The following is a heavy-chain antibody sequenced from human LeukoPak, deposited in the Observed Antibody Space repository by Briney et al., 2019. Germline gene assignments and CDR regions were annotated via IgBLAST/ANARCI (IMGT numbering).Heavy chain of an antibody. CDR3: ARDGTYYYGSGNNWFDP. Sequence: SETLSLTCTVSGGSISSYYWSWIRQPAEKVLEWIGRIYTSGSTNYNPSLKSRVTMSVDTSKNQFSLKLSSVTAADTAVYYCARDGTYYYGSGNNWFDPWGQGTLVTVSS. J-gene: IGHJ5*02. D-gene: IGHD3-10*01. CDR1: GGSISSYY. V-gene: IGHV4-4*07. CDR2: IYTSGST.